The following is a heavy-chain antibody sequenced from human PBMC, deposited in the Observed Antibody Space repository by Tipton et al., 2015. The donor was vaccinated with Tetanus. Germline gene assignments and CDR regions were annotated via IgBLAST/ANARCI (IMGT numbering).Heavy chain of an antibody. CDR3: ASGWYPYYFDY. J-gene: IGHJ4*02. Sequence: GSLRLSCAASGFTFSSYWMSWVRQAPGKGLEWVANIKQDGSEKYYVDSVKGRFTISRDNAKNSLYLQMNSLRAEDTAVYYCASGWYPYYFDYWGQGTLVTVSS. CDR1: GFTFSSYW. D-gene: IGHD6-19*01. V-gene: IGHV3-7*01. CDR2: IKQDGSEK.